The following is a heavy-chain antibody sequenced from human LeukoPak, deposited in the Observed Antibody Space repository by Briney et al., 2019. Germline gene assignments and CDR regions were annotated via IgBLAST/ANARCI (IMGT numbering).Heavy chain of an antibody. CDR3: ARDAQRGFDYSNSLEY. CDR1: GFIYSHYG. Sequence: GRSLRLSCAASGFIYSHYGMHWVRQAPGKGLEWVAVIWSDGSNRFYAGSVKGRFTISRDNSQNTLFLQMNSLRAEDTAMYYCARDAQRGFDYSNSLEYWGHGTLVPVSS. J-gene: IGHJ4*01. D-gene: IGHD4-11*01. V-gene: IGHV3-33*01. CDR2: IWSDGSNR.